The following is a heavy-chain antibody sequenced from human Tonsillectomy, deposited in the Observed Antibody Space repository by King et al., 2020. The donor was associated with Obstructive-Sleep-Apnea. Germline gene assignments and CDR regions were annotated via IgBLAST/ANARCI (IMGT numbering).Heavy chain of an antibody. J-gene: IGHJ4*02. CDR3: ARIGYSSGWAYFDY. CDR2: IYFSGST. CDR1: GGSISSYY. V-gene: IGHV4-59*01. D-gene: IGHD6-19*01. Sequence: VQLQESGPGLVKPSETLSLTCTVSGGSISSYYWSWIRQPPGKGLEWIGYIYFSGSTNYNPSLNSRVTISVDTSKNHFSLKLSSGSAADTAVYYCARIGYSSGWAYFDYWGQGTLVTVSS.